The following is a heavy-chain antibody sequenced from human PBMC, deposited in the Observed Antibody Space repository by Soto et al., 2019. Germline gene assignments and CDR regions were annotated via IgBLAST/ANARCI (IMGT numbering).Heavy chain of an antibody. V-gene: IGHV4-61*01. J-gene: IGHJ4*02. CDR2: VYYSGST. CDR3: AREGTGAYFDY. CDR1: GASVSSPTYS. D-gene: IGHD2-8*02. Sequence: SETLSLTCTVSGASVSSPTYSWNWLRQPPGTPLAWIGYVYYSGSTNYNPSLKSRVTISVDTSKDQFSLKLSSGTAADTAVYYCAREGTGAYFDYWGQGTLVTVSS.